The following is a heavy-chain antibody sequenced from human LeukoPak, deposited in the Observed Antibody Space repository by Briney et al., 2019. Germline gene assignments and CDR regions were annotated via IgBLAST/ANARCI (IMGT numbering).Heavy chain of an antibody. V-gene: IGHV5-51*01. CDR1: GYSFTSYW. Sequence: GESLKISCKGSGYSFTSYWIAWWRQMPGKGVQWMGIIYPDDSDTRYSTSFQAQVNIPDSKSISTAYLQWSSMKASDTAMYYCARRSYGGKDFDYWGQGTLVTVSS. D-gene: IGHD4-23*01. CDR3: ARRSYGGKDFDY. CDR2: IYPDDSDT. J-gene: IGHJ4*02.